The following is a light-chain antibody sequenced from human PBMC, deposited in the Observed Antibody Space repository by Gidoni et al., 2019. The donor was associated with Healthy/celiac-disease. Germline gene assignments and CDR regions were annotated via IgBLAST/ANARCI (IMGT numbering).Light chain of an antibody. CDR1: QSVLYSSNNKNY. J-gene: IGKJ1*01. CDR2: WAS. Sequence: DIVMTQSPDSLAVSLGARATINCKASQSVLYSSNNKNYLAWYQQKPGQPPKLLIYWASTRESGVPDRFSGSGSGTDFTLTISSLQAEDGSVYYCQQYYSLWTFGQGTKVEIK. CDR3: QQYYSLWT. V-gene: IGKV4-1*01.